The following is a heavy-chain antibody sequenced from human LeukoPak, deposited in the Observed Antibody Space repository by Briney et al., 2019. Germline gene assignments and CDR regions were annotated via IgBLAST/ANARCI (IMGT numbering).Heavy chain of an antibody. Sequence: GGSLRLSCAASGFTFSSYAMSWVRQAPGKGLEWVSAISGSGGSTYYADSVKGRFTISRDNSKNTLYLQMNSLRAEDTAVYYCAKDKGRWELLPQDYWGQGTLVTVSS. D-gene: IGHD1-26*01. J-gene: IGHJ4*02. CDR2: ISGSGGST. CDR3: AKDKGRWELLPQDY. CDR1: GFTFSSYA. V-gene: IGHV3-23*01.